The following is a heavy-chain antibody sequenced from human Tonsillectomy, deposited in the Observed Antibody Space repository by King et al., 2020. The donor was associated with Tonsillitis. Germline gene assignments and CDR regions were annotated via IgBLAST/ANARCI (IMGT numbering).Heavy chain of an antibody. J-gene: IGHJ6*02. Sequence: VQLVESGGGLVKPGGSLRLSCAASGFTFSSYSMNWVRQAPGKGLEWVSSISSSSSYIYYADSVKGRFTISRDNAKNSLYLQMNSLRAEDTAVYYCARASAVDTAMAYYYYYYGMDVWGQGTTVSVSS. CDR1: GFTFSSYS. D-gene: IGHD5-18*01. CDR3: ARASAVDTAMAYYYYYYGMDV. CDR2: ISSSSSYI. V-gene: IGHV3-21*01.